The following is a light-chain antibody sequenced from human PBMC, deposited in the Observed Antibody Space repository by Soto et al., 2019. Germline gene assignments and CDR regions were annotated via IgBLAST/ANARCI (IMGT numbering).Light chain of an antibody. J-gene: IGKJ4*01. Sequence: EIVMTQSPATLSVSPGERATLSCRASQSVSSNLAWYQQKPGQAPRLLIYGASTRATGIPARFSGSGSGTKFTLTISSLQSEDFAVYYCQQYNNWPLLFGGGTKVEIK. V-gene: IGKV3-15*01. CDR3: QQYNNWPLL. CDR1: QSVSSN. CDR2: GAS.